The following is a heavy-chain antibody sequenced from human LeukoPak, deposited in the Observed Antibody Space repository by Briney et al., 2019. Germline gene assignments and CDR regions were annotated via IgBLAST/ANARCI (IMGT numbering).Heavy chain of an antibody. Sequence: GSLRLSCAASGFTFSDYYMSWIRQAPGKGLEWVSYISSSGSTIYYADSVKGRFTISRDNAKNSLYLQMNSLRAEDTALYYCAKATSRPGYSSGWYRGPYGMDVWGQGTTVTVSS. CDR1: GFTFSDYY. V-gene: IGHV3-11*01. CDR3: AKATSRPGYSSGWYRGPYGMDV. J-gene: IGHJ6*02. CDR2: ISSSGSTI. D-gene: IGHD6-19*01.